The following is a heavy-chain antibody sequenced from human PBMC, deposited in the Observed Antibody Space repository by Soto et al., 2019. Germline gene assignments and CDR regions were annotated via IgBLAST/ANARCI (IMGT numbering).Heavy chain of an antibody. CDR2: LYYSDNT. J-gene: IGHJ4*02. Sequence: SETLSLTCTVSGGSISPFYWSWVRQPPGKGLEWIGYLYYSDNTNYNPSLKSRVTISVDASKNQVSLRLTSVTAADTAAYYCARVGGVAARTFDYWGQGTVVTVSS. CDR3: ARVGGVAARTFDY. D-gene: IGHD3-16*01. V-gene: IGHV4-59*01. CDR1: GGSISPFY.